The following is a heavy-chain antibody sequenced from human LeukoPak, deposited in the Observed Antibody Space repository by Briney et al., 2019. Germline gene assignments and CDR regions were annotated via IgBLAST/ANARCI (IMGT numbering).Heavy chain of an antibody. CDR2: ISPNTGDT. Sequence: ASVKVSCKASGYTFTAYYIHWVRQAPGQGLEWMGRISPNTGDTTYAQKFQGRVTTTRDTSITTAYMELSRLRFDDTAVYYCARWFGEVPGDYWGQGTLVTVSS. V-gene: IGHV1-2*02. CDR1: GYTFTAYY. CDR3: ARWFGEVPGDY. D-gene: IGHD3-10*01. J-gene: IGHJ4*02.